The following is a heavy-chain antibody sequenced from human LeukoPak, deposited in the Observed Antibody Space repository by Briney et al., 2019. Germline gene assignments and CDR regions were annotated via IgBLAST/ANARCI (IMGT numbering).Heavy chain of an antibody. J-gene: IGHJ4*02. V-gene: IGHV4-38-2*02. Sequence: SETLSLTCAVSGYSISSGYYWGWIRQPPGKGLEWIGSIYHSGGTYYNPSLKSRVTISVDTSKSQFSLKLSSVTAADTAVYYCARDRSSSWYADYWGQGTLVTVSS. CDR3: ARDRSSSWYADY. CDR1: GYSISSGYY. D-gene: IGHD6-13*01. CDR2: IYHSGGT.